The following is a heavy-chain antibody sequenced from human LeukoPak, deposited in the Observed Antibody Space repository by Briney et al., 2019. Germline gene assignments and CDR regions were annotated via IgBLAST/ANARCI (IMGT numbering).Heavy chain of an antibody. J-gene: IGHJ4*02. V-gene: IGHV1-46*01. CDR3: ARDQGYDDYFDY. D-gene: IGHD5-12*01. CDR1: GYTFTSYY. CDR2: INPSGGST. Sequence: ASVKVSCKASGYTFTSYYMHWVRQAPGQGLEWMGIINPSGGSTSYAQKFQGRVTMTRDMSTSTVYMELSSLRSEDTAVNYCARDQGYDDYFDYWGQGTLVTVSS.